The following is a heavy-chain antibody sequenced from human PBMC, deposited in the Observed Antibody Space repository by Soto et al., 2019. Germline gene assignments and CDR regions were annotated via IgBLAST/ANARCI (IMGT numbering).Heavy chain of an antibody. CDR2: IHYSGSS. CDR1: GGSINTYY. Sequence: SETLSLTCTVSGGSINTYYWSWLRQPPGEELEWIAYIHYSGSSVYNPSLMSRVTISIDTSKNQFSLKLTSVSAADTAVYFCAGATHGSGTYTFDHWGQGSRVTVSS. V-gene: IGHV4-59*01. CDR3: AGATHGSGTYTFDH. D-gene: IGHD3-10*01. J-gene: IGHJ4*02.